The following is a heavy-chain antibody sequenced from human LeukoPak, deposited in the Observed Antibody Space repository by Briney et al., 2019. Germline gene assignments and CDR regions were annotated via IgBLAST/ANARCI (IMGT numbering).Heavy chain of an antibody. CDR3: ARLRYCTNGVCP. V-gene: IGHV4-4*07. CDR2: IYSSGTT. Sequence: SETLSLTCTVSGGSISTYFWSWIRQPAGKGLEWIGHIYSSGTTNYNPSLKSRVTMSLDTSKNQFSLKLNSVTAADTAVYYCARLRYCTNGVCPWGQGTLVTVSS. D-gene: IGHD2-8*01. J-gene: IGHJ5*02. CDR1: GGSISTYF.